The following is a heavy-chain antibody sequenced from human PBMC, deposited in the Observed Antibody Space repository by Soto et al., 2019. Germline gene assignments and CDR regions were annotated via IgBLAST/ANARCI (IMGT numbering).Heavy chain of an antibody. D-gene: IGHD2-2*01. CDR2: IIPILGIA. J-gene: IGHJ6*03. Sequence: SVKVSCKASGGTFSSYTISWVRQAPGQGLEWMGRIIPILGIANYAQKFQGRVTITADKSTSTAYMELSSLRSEDTAVYYCARHLPQGYCSSTSCYYYYMDVWGKGTTVTVSS. CDR3: ARHLPQGYCSSTSCYYYYMDV. CDR1: GGTFSSYT. V-gene: IGHV1-69*02.